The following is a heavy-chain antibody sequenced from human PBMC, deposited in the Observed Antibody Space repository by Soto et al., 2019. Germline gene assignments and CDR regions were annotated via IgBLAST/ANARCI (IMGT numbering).Heavy chain of an antibody. V-gene: IGHV1-3*05. Sequence: QVQLVQSGAEEKKPGASVKVSCKASGYTFTAYAMHWVRQAPGQRLEWMGWINAGNGNTKYSQKFKGXFXXXRDXSASTASMEPSSLRSEDTAVYYCARDVAVPDDFDYWGQGTLVTVSS. CDR3: ARDVAVPDDFDY. CDR2: INAGNGNT. CDR1: GYTFTAYA. D-gene: IGHD6-19*01. J-gene: IGHJ4*02.